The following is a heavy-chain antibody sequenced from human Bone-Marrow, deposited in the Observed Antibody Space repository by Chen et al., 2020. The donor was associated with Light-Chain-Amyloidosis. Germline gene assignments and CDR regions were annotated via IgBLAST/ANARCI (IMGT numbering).Heavy chain of an antibody. J-gene: IGHJ4*02. CDR1: GFTFNDYW. CDR2: IKSDGSAT. CDR3: TRGDCTSTSCFLDF. Sequence: EVQLVESGGGLVQPGGSLRLSWAASGFTFNDYWMHWVRQVPGKGLVWVARIKSDGSATNYADSVKGRFTVSRDNAKNTLYLQMKSLRAEDTAVYYCTRGDCTSTSCFLDFWGQGTLVTVSS. V-gene: IGHV3-74*01. D-gene: IGHD2-2*01.